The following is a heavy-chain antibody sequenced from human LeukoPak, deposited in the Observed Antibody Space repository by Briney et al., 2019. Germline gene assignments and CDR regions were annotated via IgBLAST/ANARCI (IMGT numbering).Heavy chain of an antibody. Sequence: GESLKISCKGSGYSFTSYWIGWVRQMPGKGLEWMGIIYPGDSDTRYSPSFQGQVTISADKSISTAYLQWSSLKASDTAMYYCARHGHSSGWYDYYGMDVWGQGTTVTVSS. D-gene: IGHD6-19*01. CDR3: ARHGHSSGWYDYYGMDV. V-gene: IGHV5-51*01. CDR1: GYSFTSYW. J-gene: IGHJ6*02. CDR2: IYPGDSDT.